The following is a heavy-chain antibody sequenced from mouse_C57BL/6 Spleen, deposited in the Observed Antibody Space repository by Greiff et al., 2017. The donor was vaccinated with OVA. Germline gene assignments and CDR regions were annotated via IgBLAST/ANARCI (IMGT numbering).Heavy chain of an antibody. D-gene: IGHD2-4*01. V-gene: IGHV2-6-1*01. CDR3: ARHEGNDYGFAY. J-gene: IGHJ3*01. Sequence: VKVVESGPGLVAPSQSLSITCTVSGFSLTSYGVHWVRQPPGKGLEWLVVIWSDGSTTYNSALKSRLSISKDNSKSQVFLKMNSLQTDDTAMYYCARHEGNDYGFAYWGQGTLVTVSA. CDR1: GFSLTSYG. CDR2: IWSDGST.